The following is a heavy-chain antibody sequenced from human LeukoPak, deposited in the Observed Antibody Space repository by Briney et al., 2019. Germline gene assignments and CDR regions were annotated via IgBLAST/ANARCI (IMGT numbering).Heavy chain of an antibody. CDR1: GFTFSSYG. CDR3: ARDQGTGNLYY. D-gene: IGHD1-1*01. J-gene: IGHJ4*02. Sequence: GGSLRLSCAASGFTFSSYGMHWVRQAPGKGLEWVAVISYDGSNEYYADSVKGRFTISRDNSKKTLYLQMNSLRAEDTAVYYCARDQGTGNLYYWGQGTLVTVSS. CDR2: ISYDGSNE. V-gene: IGHV3-30*03.